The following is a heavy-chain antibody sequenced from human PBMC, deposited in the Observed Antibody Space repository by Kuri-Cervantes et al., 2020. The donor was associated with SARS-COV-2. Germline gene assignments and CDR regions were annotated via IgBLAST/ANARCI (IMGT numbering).Heavy chain of an antibody. CDR2: IYWNDDK. J-gene: IGHJ6*02. D-gene: IGHD3-9*01. CDR3: AHTRGYYDIVTGYTAVPGGIDV. CDR1: GISLSPSGVG. Sequence: SGPTLVNPTQTLTLTCAFSGISLSPSGVGVGWIRQPPGKALEWLALIYWNDDKRYSPSVKSRLTITKDTTKIQVVLTMTNMDPVDTATYYCAHTRGYYDIVTGYTAVPGGIDVWGQGTTVTVSS. V-gene: IGHV2-5*01.